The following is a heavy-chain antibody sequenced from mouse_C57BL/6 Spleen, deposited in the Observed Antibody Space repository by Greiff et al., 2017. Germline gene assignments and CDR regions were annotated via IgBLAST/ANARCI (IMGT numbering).Heavy chain of an antibody. CDR2: INPSTGGT. D-gene: IGHD1-1*01. CDR3: ARSFYGSSPFDD. Sequence: VQLQQSGPELVKPGASVKISCKASGYSFTGYYMNWVKQSPEKSLEWIGEINPSTGGTTYNQKFKAKATLTVDKSSSTAYMQLKSLTSEDSAVYYCARSFYGSSPFDDWGQGTTLTVSS. CDR1: GYSFTGYY. J-gene: IGHJ2*01. V-gene: IGHV1-42*01.